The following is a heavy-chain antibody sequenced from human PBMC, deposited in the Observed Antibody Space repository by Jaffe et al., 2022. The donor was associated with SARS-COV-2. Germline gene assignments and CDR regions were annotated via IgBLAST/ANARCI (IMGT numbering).Heavy chain of an antibody. J-gene: IGHJ4*02. CDR2: INHSGST. D-gene: IGHD2-21*01. CDR1: GGSFSGYY. CDR3: ASTRRLWWGNGEVDY. V-gene: IGHV4-34*01. Sequence: QVQLQQWGAGLLKPSETLSLTCAVYGGSFSGYYWSWIRQPPGKGLEWIGEINHSGSTNYNPSLKSRVTISVDTSKNQFSLKLSSVTAADTAVYYCASTRRLWWGNGEVDYWGQGTLVTVSS.